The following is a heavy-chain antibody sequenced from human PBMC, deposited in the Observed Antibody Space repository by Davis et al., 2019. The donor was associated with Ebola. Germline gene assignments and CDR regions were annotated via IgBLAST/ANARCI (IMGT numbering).Heavy chain of an antibody. CDR1: GFTFEGSA. CDR2: FSNTGGRT. CDR3: AKEVRPNDY. V-gene: IGHV3-23*01. J-gene: IGHJ4*02. Sequence: GESLKISCEVFGFTFEGSAMTWVRQAPGKGLEWVSSFSNTGGRTYYAKYFKGRFTISSADPKNMLYLQMNSLTAEDTAVYYCAKEVRPNDYWGQGTLVTVSS.